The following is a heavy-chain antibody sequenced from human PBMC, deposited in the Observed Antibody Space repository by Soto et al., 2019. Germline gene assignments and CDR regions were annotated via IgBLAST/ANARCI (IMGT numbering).Heavy chain of an antibody. V-gene: IGHV1-18*01. CDR2: ISAYNGNT. CDR1: GYTFTSYG. D-gene: IGHD4-17*01. Sequence: GASVKVSCKASGYTFTSYGISWVRQAPGQGLEWMGWISAYNGNTNYAQKLQGRVTISVDTSKNQFSLKLSSVTAADTAVYYCAITYLGYGDYFDYWGQGTLVTVSS. J-gene: IGHJ4*02. CDR3: AITYLGYGDYFDY.